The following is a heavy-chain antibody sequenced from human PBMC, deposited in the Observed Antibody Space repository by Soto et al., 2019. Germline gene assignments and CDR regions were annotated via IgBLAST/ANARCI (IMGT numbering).Heavy chain of an antibody. CDR3: AREIYYYYGMDV. Sequence: SVKVSCKASGGTFGSYAISWVRQAPGQGLEWMGGIIPIFGTANYAQKFQGRVTITADESTSTAYMELSSLRSEDTAVYYCAREIYYYYGMDVWGQGTTVTVSS. J-gene: IGHJ6*02. CDR2: IIPIFGTA. V-gene: IGHV1-69*13. CDR1: GGTFGSYA.